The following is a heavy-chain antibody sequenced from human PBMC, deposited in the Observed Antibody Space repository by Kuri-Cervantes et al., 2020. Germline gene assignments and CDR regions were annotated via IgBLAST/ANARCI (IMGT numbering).Heavy chain of an antibody. Sequence: ASVKVSCKASGYTFTSYAMHWVRQAPGQRLEWMGWINAGNGNTKYSQKFQGRVTITRDTSASTAYMELSSLRSEDTAVYYCASLLLWFGELPPRGDYWGQGTRGTGSS. CDR3: ASLLLWFGELPPRGDY. J-gene: IGHJ4*02. D-gene: IGHD3-10*01. CDR2: INAGNGNT. CDR1: GYTFTSYA. V-gene: IGHV1-3*01.